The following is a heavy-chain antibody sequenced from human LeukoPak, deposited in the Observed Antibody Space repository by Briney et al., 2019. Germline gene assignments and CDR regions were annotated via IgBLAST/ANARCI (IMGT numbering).Heavy chain of an antibody. Sequence: GGSLRLSCAASGFTFSSYSMNWVRQAPGKGLEWVSYISSSSSTMYYADSVKGRFTISRDNAKNSLYLQMNSLRAEDTAVYYCARAEAAAGTDYFDYWGQGTLVTVSS. CDR2: ISSSSSTM. CDR3: ARAEAAAGTDYFDY. J-gene: IGHJ4*02. D-gene: IGHD6-13*01. CDR1: GFTFSSYS. V-gene: IGHV3-48*01.